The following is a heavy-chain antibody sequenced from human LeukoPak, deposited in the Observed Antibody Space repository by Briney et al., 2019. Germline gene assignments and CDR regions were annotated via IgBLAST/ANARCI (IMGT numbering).Heavy chain of an antibody. V-gene: IGHV3-30*03. J-gene: IGHJ5*02. CDR3: ARDLGYCSSTSCYTSWFDP. Sequence: GGSLRLSCAASGFTFSSYGMHWVRQAPGKGLEWVAVISYDGSNKYYADSVKGRFTISRDNSKNTLYLQMNSLRAEDTAVYYCARDLGYCSSTSCYTSWFDPWGQGTLVTVSS. CDR1: GFTFSSYG. D-gene: IGHD2-2*02. CDR2: ISYDGSNK.